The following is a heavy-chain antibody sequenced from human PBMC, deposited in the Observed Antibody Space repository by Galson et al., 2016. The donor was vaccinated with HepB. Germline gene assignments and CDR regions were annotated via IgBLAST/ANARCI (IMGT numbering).Heavy chain of an antibody. J-gene: IGHJ6*02. CDR1: GYIFTNYA. CDR2: ISAYSGNT. V-gene: IGHV1-18*04. CDR3: ARPQSPYCSSTNCFYYGMDL. D-gene: IGHD2-2*01. Sequence: SVKVSCKASGYIFTNYAISWVRQAPGQGLEWMGWISAYSGNTNYAQKVQGRVTMTTDTSTSTAYMELRSLRSDYTAVYYCARPQSPYCSSTNCFYYGMDLWGQGTTVTVSS.